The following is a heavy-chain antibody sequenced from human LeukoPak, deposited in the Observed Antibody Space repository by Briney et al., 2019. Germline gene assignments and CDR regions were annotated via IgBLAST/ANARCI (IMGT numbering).Heavy chain of an antibody. CDR1: GFTFSDYY. V-gene: IGHV3-11*01. Sequence: PGWSLRLSCAASGFTFSDYYMSWIRQAPGRGLEWVSYISSSGSIIYYADSVKGRFTISRGNAKNSMYLQMNSLRAEDTAVYYCARGQYDRSPFLQHWGQGTLVTVSS. D-gene: IGHD3-22*01. CDR3: ARGQYDRSPFLQH. J-gene: IGHJ1*01. CDR2: ISSSGSII.